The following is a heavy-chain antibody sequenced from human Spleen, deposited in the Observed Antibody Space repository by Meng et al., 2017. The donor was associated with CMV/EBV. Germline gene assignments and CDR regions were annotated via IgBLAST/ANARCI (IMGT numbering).Heavy chain of an antibody. J-gene: IGHJ4*02. CDR2: IYTSGST. V-gene: IGHV4-4*07. CDR3: ARDPGPYYYDSSGYYYFDY. CDR1: GGSISSYY. Sequence: QGQLRESGPGLVKPSETLSLTCTVSGGSISSYYWSWIRQPAGKGLEWIGRIYTSGSTNYNPSLKSRVTMSVDTSKNQFSLKLSSVTAADTAVYYCARDPGPYYYDSSGYYYFDYWGQGTLVTVSS. D-gene: IGHD3-22*01.